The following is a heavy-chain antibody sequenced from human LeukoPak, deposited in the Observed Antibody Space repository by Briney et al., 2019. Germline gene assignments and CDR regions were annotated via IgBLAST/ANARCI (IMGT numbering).Heavy chain of an antibody. J-gene: IGHJ4*02. D-gene: IGHD5-18*01. V-gene: IGHV3-11*04. Sequence: GGSLRLSCAASGFTLSDYSMTWVRQAPGQGLEWISFLTSGGVSAFYADSVRGRFTVSRDDARNSLSLYMNTLRADDTAVYYCASSLNTVMVSPYYLEYWGPGTLVTVFS. CDR2: LTSGGVSA. CDR3: ASSLNTVMVSPYYLEY. CDR1: GFTLSDYS.